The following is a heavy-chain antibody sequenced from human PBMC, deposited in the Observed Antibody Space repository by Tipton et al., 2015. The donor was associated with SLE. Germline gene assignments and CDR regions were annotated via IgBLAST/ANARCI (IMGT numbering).Heavy chain of an antibody. CDR1: GDSISSSSYY. V-gene: IGHV4-39*07. Sequence: TLSLTCIVSGDSISSSSYYWGWIRQPAGKGLEWIGNIYYTGSTYYSPSLKSRVSMSVDTSKNQFSLKLRSVTVTDTAVYYCAGDRPDGFDIWGQGTVVTVSS. CDR2: IYYTGST. CDR3: AGDRPDGFDI. J-gene: IGHJ3*02.